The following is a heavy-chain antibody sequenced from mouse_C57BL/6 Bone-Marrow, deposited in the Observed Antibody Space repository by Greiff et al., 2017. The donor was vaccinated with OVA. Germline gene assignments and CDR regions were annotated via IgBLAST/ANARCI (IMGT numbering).Heavy chain of an antibody. CDR3: ARYGGYYFDC. Sequence: QVQLKESGAELVRPGTSVKVSCKASGYAFTNYLIEWVKQRPGQGLEWIGVINPGSGGTNYNEKFKGKATLTADKSSSTAYMQLSSLTSEDSAVYFCARYGGYYFDCWGQGTALTVSS. CDR2: INPGSGGT. V-gene: IGHV1-54*01. CDR1: GYAFTNYL. D-gene: IGHD1-1*02. J-gene: IGHJ2*01.